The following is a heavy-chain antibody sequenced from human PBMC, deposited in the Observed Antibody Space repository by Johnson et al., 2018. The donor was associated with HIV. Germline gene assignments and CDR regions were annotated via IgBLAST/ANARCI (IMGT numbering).Heavy chain of an antibody. CDR2: ISYDGNIK. D-gene: IGHD3-16*01. CDR3: ARDRYYGLAWGWAFDI. V-gene: IGHV3-30-3*01. Sequence: QVQLVESGGGVVQPGRSLRLSCAASGFTFRSYAMHWVRQAPGKGLEWVAVISYDGNIKFYADYVTGRFSISRDNSKNTLFLDMNSLRAEDTAVYYCARDRYYGLAWGWAFDIWGQGTMVTVSS. J-gene: IGHJ3*02. CDR1: GFTFRSYA.